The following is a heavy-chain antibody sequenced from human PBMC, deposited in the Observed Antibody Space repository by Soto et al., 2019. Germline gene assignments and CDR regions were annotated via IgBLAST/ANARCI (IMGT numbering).Heavy chain of an antibody. Sequence: EVQLVESGGGLVQPGGSLRLSCAASGFTFSSYWMSWVRQAPGKGLEWVANIKQDGSEKYYVDSVKGRFTISRDNAKNSLYLQMNSRRAEDTAVYYCARDSAPDYDFWSGYPPTSDYWGQGTLVTVSS. CDR2: IKQDGSEK. V-gene: IGHV3-7*03. CDR1: GFTFSSYW. J-gene: IGHJ4*02. D-gene: IGHD3-3*01. CDR3: ARDSAPDYDFWSGYPPTSDY.